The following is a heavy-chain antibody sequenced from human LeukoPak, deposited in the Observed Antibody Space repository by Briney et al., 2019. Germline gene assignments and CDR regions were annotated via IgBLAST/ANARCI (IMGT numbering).Heavy chain of an antibody. J-gene: IGHJ4*02. Sequence: PGGSLGLSCAASGFTVSSSFMSWVRQVPGKGLEWVSVVYRGGGADYADSVKGRFAISTDNSKNTLYLQMNSLRAEDTAVYYCASGTGANFDYWGQGTLVTVSS. CDR1: GFTVSSSF. CDR3: ASGTGANFDY. D-gene: IGHD3/OR15-3a*01. V-gene: IGHV3-53*01. CDR2: VYRGGGA.